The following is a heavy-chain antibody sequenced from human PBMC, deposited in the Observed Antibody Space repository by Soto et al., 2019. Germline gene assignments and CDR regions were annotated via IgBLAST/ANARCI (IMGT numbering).Heavy chain of an antibody. CDR2: ISYDGNVA. Sequence: QVQLVESGGGVVQPGRSLRLSCAAYGFTFSSYGMHWVRQAPGKGLEWVTAISYDGNVAYYADSVKGRFTISRDNSKNTLYLQMNSLITEDTAMYYCAKEGPITNWYFDYWGQGNLVTVSS. CDR3: AKEGPITNWYFDY. V-gene: IGHV3-30*18. D-gene: IGHD1-1*01. CDR1: GFTFSSYG. J-gene: IGHJ4*02.